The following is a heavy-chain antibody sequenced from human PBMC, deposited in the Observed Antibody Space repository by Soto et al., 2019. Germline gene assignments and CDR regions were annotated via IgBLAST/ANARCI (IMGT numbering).Heavy chain of an antibody. Sequence: WGSLRLSCAASGFTFIDHYIDFFRHSPFKGLEWVGRTRNKANSYTTEYAASVKGRFTISRDDSKNSLYLQMNSLKTEDTAVYYCARAMEGGYGDYFDYWGQGTLVTVSS. CDR3: ARAMEGGYGDYFDY. D-gene: IGHD5-12*01. J-gene: IGHJ4*02. CDR2: TRNKANSYTT. CDR1: GFTFIDHY. V-gene: IGHV3-72*01.